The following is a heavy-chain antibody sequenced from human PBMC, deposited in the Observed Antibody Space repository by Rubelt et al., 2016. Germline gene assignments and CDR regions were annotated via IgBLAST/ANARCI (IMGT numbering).Heavy chain of an antibody. CDR3: ARDVIGQVTTMAHNWFDP. CDR2: IYYSGST. V-gene: IGHV4-39*07. D-gene: IGHD4-11*01. CDR1: GASISSSGYY. J-gene: IGHJ5*02. Sequence: QLQLQESGPGLVKPSETLSLTCIVSGASISSSGYYWGWIRQPPGKGLEWIGYIYYSGSTYYNPSLMSRVTISVDTSKNQFSLKLSSVTAADTAVYYCARDVIGQVTTMAHNWFDPWGQGTLVTVSS.